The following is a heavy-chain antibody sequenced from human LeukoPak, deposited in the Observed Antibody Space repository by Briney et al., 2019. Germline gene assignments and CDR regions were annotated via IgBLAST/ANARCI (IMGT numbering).Heavy chain of an antibody. V-gene: IGHV3-49*03. D-gene: IGHD2-15*01. CDR3: GRAPRPVAWNWFDP. Sequence: GGSLRLSCRTSGFTFGDYALSWFRQAPGKGLEWVGFIRSKSYGWTAEYAAAVKDRFTISRDDSTRIAYLQMKSLKTEDTGVYYCGRAPRPVAWNWFDPWGQGTLVTVSS. CDR2: IRSKSYGWTA. CDR1: GFTFGDYA. J-gene: IGHJ5*02.